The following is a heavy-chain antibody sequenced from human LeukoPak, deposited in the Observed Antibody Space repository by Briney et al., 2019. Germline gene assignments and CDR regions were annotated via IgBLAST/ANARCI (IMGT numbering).Heavy chain of an antibody. CDR2: IIPIFGTA. D-gene: IGHD5-18*01. CDR1: GGTFSSYA. Sequence: SVKVSCKASGGTFSSYAISWVRQAPGQGLEWMGGIIPIFGTANYAQKFQGRVTITADKSTSTAYMELSSLRSEDTAVYYCAMRGYSYGYDYWGQGTLVTVSS. CDR3: AMRGYSYGYDY. V-gene: IGHV1-69*06. J-gene: IGHJ4*02.